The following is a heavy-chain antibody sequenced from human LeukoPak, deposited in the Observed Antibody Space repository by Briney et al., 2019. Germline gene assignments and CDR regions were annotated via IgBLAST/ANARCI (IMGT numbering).Heavy chain of an antibody. CDR2: ISGSGGST. J-gene: IGHJ4*02. Sequence: GSLRLSFAASGFTFNSYAMSWVRPAPGKGLEWVSAISGSGGSTYYADSVKGRFTISRDNSKNTLYLQMNSLRAEDTAVYYCAKHPYDILTGYYISYYFDYWGQGTLVTVSS. CDR3: AKHPYDILTGYYISYYFDY. CDR1: GFTFNSYA. D-gene: IGHD3-9*01. V-gene: IGHV3-23*01.